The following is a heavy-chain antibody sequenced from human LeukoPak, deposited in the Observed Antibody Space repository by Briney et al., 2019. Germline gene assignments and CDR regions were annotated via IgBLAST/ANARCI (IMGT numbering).Heavy chain of an antibody. J-gene: IGHJ6*03. CDR1: GYTFTNYA. Sequence: ASVKVSCKASGYTFTNYAIHWVRQAPGQRFEWMGWINAANGHTKSSQEFQDRLPITRDTSATTAYMELSNLRSEDMALYYCARGRGPPNSNRDFYYYYYMDVWGTGTTVTVSS. CDR3: ARGRGPPNSNRDFYYYYYMDV. CDR2: INAANGHT. V-gene: IGHV1-3*03. D-gene: IGHD6-13*01.